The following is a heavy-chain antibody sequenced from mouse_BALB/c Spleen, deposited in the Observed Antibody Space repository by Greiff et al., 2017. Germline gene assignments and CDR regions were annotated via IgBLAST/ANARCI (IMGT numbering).Heavy chain of an antibody. Sequence: EVQGVESGGGLVKPGGSLKLSCAASGFTFSDYYMYWVRQTPEKRLEWVATISDGGSYTYYPDSVKGRFTISRDNAKNNLYLQMSSLKSEDTAMYYCARASYFDYWGQGTTLTVSS. CDR2: ISDGGSYT. CDR3: ARASYFDY. J-gene: IGHJ2*01. CDR1: GFTFSDYY. V-gene: IGHV5-4*02.